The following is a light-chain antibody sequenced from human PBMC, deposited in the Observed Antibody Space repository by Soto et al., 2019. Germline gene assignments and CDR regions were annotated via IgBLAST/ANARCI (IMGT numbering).Light chain of an antibody. V-gene: IGLV2-8*01. Sequence: QSVLTERPSASGSPAQSVTISCTGTSSDVGGYNYVSWYQQHPGKAPKLMIYEVSKRPSGVPDRFSGSKSGNTASLTVSGLQAEDEADYYCSSYAGSNNLGVFGTGTKVTVL. CDR3: SSYAGSNNLGV. CDR1: SSDVGGYNY. J-gene: IGLJ1*01. CDR2: EVS.